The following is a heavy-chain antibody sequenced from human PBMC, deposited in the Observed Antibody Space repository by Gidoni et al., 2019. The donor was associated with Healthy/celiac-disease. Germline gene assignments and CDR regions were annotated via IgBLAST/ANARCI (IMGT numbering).Heavy chain of an antibody. V-gene: IGHV4-39*01. D-gene: IGHD1-26*01. J-gene: IGHJ4*02. Sequence: QLQLQESGAGLVKPSETLSLTCTVSGVSLSSSSYYWGWIRQPPGKGLGWIGSIYYSGSTYYNPSLKSRVTISVDTSKNQFSLKLSSVTAADTAVYYCARFRVGATLGSPYYFDYWGQGTLVTVSS. CDR2: IYYSGST. CDR1: GVSLSSSSYY. CDR3: ARFRVGATLGSPYYFDY.